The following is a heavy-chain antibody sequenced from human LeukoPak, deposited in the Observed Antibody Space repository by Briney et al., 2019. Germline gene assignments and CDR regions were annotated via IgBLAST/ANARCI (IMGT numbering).Heavy chain of an antibody. D-gene: IGHD3-22*01. J-gene: IGHJ3*02. CDR3: AKDYSSGYIVDAFDI. Sequence: PGRSLRLSCAASGFTFSSYGMHWVRQAPGKGLEWVAVISYDGSNKYYADSVKGRFTISRDNSKNTLYLQMNSLRAEDTAVYYCAKDYSSGYIVDAFDIWGQGTMVTVPS. V-gene: IGHV3-30*18. CDR2: ISYDGSNK. CDR1: GFTFSSYG.